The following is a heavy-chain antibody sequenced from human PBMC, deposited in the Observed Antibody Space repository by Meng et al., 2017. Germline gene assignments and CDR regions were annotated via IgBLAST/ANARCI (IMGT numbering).Heavy chain of an antibody. CDR2: ISSNGGST. D-gene: IGHD2-15*01. Sequence: GESLKISCAAPGFTFSSYAMHWVRQAPGKGLEYVSAISSNGGSTYYANSVKGRFTISRDNSKNTLYLQMGSLRAEDMAVYYCARYACSGGSCYADYWGQGTLVTVSS. V-gene: IGHV3-64*01. CDR1: GFTFSSYA. J-gene: IGHJ4*02. CDR3: ARYACSGGSCYADY.